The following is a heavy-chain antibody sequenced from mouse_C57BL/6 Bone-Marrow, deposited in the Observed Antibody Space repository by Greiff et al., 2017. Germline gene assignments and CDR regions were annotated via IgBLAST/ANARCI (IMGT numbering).Heavy chain of an antibody. D-gene: IGHD1-1*01. CDR3: AREGTTVVALDY. Sequence: QVQLQQPGAELVKPGASVKLSCKASGYTFTSYWMQWVKQRPGQGLEWIGEIDPSDSYTNYNQKFKGKATLTVDTSSSTAYMQLSSLTSEDSAVYYCAREGTTVVALDYWGRGTTLTVSS. J-gene: IGHJ2*01. V-gene: IGHV1-50*01. CDR1: GYTFTSYW. CDR2: IDPSDSYT.